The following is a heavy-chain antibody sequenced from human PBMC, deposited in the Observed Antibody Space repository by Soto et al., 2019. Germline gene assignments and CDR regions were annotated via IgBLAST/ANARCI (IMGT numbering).Heavy chain of an antibody. CDR2: ISSSSSYT. CDR3: ARVTTWAFDY. CDR1: GFTSSDYY. Sequence: GGSLRLSCAASGFTSSDYYMSWIRQAPGKGLEWVSYISSSSSYTNYADSVKGRFTISRDNAKNSLYLQMNSLRAEDTAVYYCARVTTWAFDYWGQGTLVTVSS. J-gene: IGHJ4*02. V-gene: IGHV3-11*06. D-gene: IGHD4-17*01.